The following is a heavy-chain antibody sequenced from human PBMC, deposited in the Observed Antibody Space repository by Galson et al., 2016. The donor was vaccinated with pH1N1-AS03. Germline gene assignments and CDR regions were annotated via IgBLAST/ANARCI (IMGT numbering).Heavy chain of an antibody. D-gene: IGHD3-22*01. CDR2: IKSKTDGGTT. Sequence: SLRLSCAASGFTFSDVWMSWVRQAPGKGLEWVGRIKSKTDGGTTDYAAPVKGRFTISRDDSKNTLYLQMNTLKSEDTAMYYWRVVAENDAFYMWGQGKMVTVSS. CDR3: RVVAENDAFYM. CDR1: GFTFSDVW. J-gene: IGHJ3*02. V-gene: IGHV3-15*01.